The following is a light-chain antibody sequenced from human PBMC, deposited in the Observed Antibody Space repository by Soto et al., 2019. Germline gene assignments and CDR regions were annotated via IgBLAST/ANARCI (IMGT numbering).Light chain of an antibody. CDR1: QSVSSN. J-gene: IGKJ2*01. V-gene: IGKV3-15*01. CDR3: QQYNNWPPMYT. CDR2: GAS. Sequence: EIVMTQSPATLSVSPGERATLSCRASQSVSSNLGWYQQKPGQAPRLLIYGASTRATGIPARFSGSGSGTEFTLTISSLQSEDFVVYYCQQYNNWPPMYTFGQGTKLEIK.